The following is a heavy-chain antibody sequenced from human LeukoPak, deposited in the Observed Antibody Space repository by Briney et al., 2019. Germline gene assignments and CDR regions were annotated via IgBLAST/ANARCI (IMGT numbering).Heavy chain of an antibody. CDR1: GGTFSSYA. CDR3: ASFHTTMDNNWFDP. V-gene: IGHV1-69*04. J-gene: IGHJ5*02. D-gene: IGHD5-18*01. Sequence: SVKVSCKASGGTFSSYAISWVRQAPGQGLEWMGSILLILGVGDYAQKFHGRVTITADASTSTAYMELSSLRPEDTAVYYCASFHTTMDNNWFDPWGQGTLVTVSS. CDR2: ILLILGVG.